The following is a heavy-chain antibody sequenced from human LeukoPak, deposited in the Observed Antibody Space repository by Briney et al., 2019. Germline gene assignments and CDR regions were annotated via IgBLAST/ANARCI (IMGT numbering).Heavy chain of an antibody. CDR1: GGSFSGSY. D-gene: IGHD3-10*01. V-gene: IGHV4-34*01. CDR3: ARAQWSYGSGGFDC. CDR2: ISHSGSS. Sequence: SETLSLTCAVYGGSFSGSYWSWIRQPPGKGLEWIGGISHSGSSNYTPSLTTRITISINSSKIQFSLKLSSVSAADTAVYYCARAQWSYGSGGFDCWGQGTLVTVSS. J-gene: IGHJ4*02.